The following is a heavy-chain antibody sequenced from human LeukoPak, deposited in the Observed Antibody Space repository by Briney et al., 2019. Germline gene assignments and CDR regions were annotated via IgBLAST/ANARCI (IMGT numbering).Heavy chain of an antibody. CDR2: IYTSGST. J-gene: IGHJ5*02. D-gene: IGHD4-11*01. V-gene: IGHV4-61*02. CDR1: GGSTSSGSYY. CDR3: ARDQVAVTLNWFDP. Sequence: SSETLSLTCTVSGGSTSSGSYYWSWIRQPAGKGLEWIGRIYTSGSTNYNPSLKSRVTISVDTSKNQFSLKLSSVTAADTAVYYCARDQVAVTLNWFDPGGQGTLVTVSS.